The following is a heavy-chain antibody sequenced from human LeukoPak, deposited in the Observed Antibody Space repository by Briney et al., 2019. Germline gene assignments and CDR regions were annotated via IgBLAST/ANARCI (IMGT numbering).Heavy chain of an antibody. J-gene: IGHJ4*02. CDR1: GFTFSSYT. V-gene: IGHV3-21*01. CDR2: ISGLSSSI. D-gene: IGHD2-2*01. CDR3: AREGYCSSTSCFFDY. Sequence: GGSLRLSCAASGFTFSSYTMNWVRQAPGNGLEWVSSISGLSSSIYYADSVKGRFTISRDNAKNSLYLQMNSLRAEDTAVYYCAREGYCSSTSCFFDYWGQGALVTVSS.